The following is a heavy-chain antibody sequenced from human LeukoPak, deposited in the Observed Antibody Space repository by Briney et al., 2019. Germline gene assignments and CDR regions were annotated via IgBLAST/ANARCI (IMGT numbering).Heavy chain of an antibody. J-gene: IGHJ4*02. CDR2: INHSGST. V-gene: IGHV4-34*01. CDR1: GGSISSYY. Sequence: PSETLSLTCTVSGGSISSYYWSWIRQPPGKGLEWIGEINHSGSTNYNPSLKSRVTISVDTSKNQFSLKLSSVTAADTAVYYCARGEFFYDFWSGYYRLSPFDYWGQGTLVTVSS. CDR3: ARGEFFYDFWSGYYRLSPFDY. D-gene: IGHD3-3*01.